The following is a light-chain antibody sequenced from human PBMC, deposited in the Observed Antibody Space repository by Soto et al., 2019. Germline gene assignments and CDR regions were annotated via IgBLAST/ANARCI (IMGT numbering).Light chain of an antibody. V-gene: IGKV3-15*01. CDR3: QQYNNWPRT. CDR1: QSVSSN. Sequence: EIMMTQSPATLSVSQGERATLSCRASQSVSSNLAWYQQKPGQAPRLLIYGASTRATGIPARFSGSGSGTEFTLTISSLQSEDFAVYYCQQYNNWPRTFGQGTNVDI. CDR2: GAS. J-gene: IGKJ1*01.